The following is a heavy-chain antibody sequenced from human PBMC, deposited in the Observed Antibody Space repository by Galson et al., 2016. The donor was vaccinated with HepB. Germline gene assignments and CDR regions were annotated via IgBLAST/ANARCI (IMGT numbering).Heavy chain of an antibody. CDR3: ARLYRVVAARDYYYGMDV. CDR1: GFTFSSYC. V-gene: IGHV4-34*01. Sequence: LRLSCAASGFTFSSYCMHWVRQPPGKGLEWIGEINHSGSTNYNPSLKSRVSMSVDTSKNQFSLKLRSVTAADTAVYYCARLYRVVAARDYYYGMDVWGQGTTVTVSS. D-gene: IGHD2-15*01. CDR2: INHSGST. J-gene: IGHJ6*02.